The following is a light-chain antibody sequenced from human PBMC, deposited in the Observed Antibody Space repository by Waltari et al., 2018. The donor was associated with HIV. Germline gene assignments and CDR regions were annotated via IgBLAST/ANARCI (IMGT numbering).Light chain of an antibody. CDR1: RPHLGLGSD. Sequence: SVLTQPPSVSGAPGQRVPIPCPWRRPHLGLGSDVPCYQQLPGTAPKLLVYDNINRPSGVPDRFSGSKSGISASLAITGLQAEDEANYYCQSYDNSLSAWVFGGGTKVTVL. CDR3: QSYDNSLSAWV. CDR2: DNI. J-gene: IGLJ3*02. V-gene: IGLV1-40*01.